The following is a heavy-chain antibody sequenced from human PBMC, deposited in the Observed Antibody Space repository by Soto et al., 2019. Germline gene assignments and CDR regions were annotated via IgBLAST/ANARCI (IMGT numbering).Heavy chain of an antibody. J-gene: IGHJ4*02. CDR3: ARDGYGDYGY. CDR1: GYTFTSNG. Sequence: QVQLVQSGAEVKKPGTSVKVSCKASGYTFTSNGISWVRQAPGQGLEWMGWISTYNGNTHYAQKLQGRVTMTRDTSTSIAYMELRDLRSDDTAVYCCARDGYGDYGYWGQGSLVTVSS. CDR2: ISTYNGNT. V-gene: IGHV1-18*01. D-gene: IGHD4-17*01.